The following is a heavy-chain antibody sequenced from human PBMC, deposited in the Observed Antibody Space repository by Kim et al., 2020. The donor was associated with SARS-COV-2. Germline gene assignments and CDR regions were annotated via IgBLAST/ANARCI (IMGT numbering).Heavy chain of an antibody. CDR3: AKNQGSGWNYYGLDV. J-gene: IGHJ6*02. V-gene: IGHV3-23*01. CDR1: GFTFSSYA. CDR2: ISDSGVYT. Sequence: GVSLRLSCAASGFTFSSYAMSWVRQAPGKGLEWVSVISDSGVYTYYADSVKGRFTISRDNSGDTLYLQMKSLRAEDTALYYCAKNQGSGWNYYGLDVWGLGTAVTVSS. D-gene: IGHD6-19*01.